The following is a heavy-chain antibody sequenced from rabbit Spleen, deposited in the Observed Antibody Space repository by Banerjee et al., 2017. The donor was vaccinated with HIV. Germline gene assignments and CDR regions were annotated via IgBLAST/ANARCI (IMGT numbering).Heavy chain of an antibody. J-gene: IGHJ4*01. V-gene: IGHV1S47*01. CDR3: MRGASGSGYYSL. CDR2: IDLLFGTT. Sequence: EESGGDLVKPGASLTLTCKASGIDFSMTGVSWVRQAPGKGLEWIGYIDLLFGTTYYANWVNGRFTISSHNAQNTLYLQLHSLTAADTATYFCMRGASGSGYYSLWGPGTLVTVS. D-gene: IGHD1-1*01. CDR1: GIDFSMTG.